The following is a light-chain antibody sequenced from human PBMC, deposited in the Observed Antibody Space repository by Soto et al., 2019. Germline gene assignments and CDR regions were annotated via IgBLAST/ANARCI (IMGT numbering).Light chain of an antibody. J-gene: IGKJ1*01. CDR1: QDISNW. CDR2: AAS. Sequence: DIQMTQSPSSVSASIGDRVTITCRASQDISNWLAWYQQQPGKAPKLLIYAASNLQSGVPSRFSGSGSGTDFTLTISSLQPEDFATYYCQQANSFPRTFGQGTKVDIK. CDR3: QQANSFPRT. V-gene: IGKV1-12*01.